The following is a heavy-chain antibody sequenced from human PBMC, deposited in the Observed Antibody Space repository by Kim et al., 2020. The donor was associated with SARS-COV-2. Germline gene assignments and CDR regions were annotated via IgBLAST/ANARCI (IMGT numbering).Heavy chain of an antibody. V-gene: IGHV3-23*01. CDR3: AKGLLVRSKFDP. CDR2: ISATGART. Sequence: GGSLRLSCAASGFTFSDNAINWVRQAPGKGLEWVATISATGARTYYAASVAGRFTISRDNSNNTLYLQMHNLRADDTAVYYCAKGLLVRSKFDPWGQGTRVSVSS. J-gene: IGHJ5*02. D-gene: IGHD3-10*01. CDR1: GFTFSDNA.